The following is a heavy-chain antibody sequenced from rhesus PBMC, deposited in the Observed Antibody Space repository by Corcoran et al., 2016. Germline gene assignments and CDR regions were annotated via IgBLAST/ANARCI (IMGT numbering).Heavy chain of an antibody. CDR3: ASIAGTTGFVVFDY. CDR1: GGSISDDYY. V-gene: IGHV4-106*01. J-gene: IGHJ4*01. D-gene: IGHD1-20*01. CDR2: IYGSGGGT. Sequence: QLQLQESGPGLVKPSETLSLTCAVSGGSISDDYYWSWIRQPPGKGLEWIGYIYGSGGGTNYNPSLKNRVIISIDTSKNQFSLKLSSVTAADTAVYYCASIAGTTGFVVFDYWGQGVLVTVSS.